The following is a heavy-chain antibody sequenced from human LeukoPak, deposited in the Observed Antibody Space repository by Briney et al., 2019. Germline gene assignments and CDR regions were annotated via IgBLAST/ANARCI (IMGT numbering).Heavy chain of an antibody. V-gene: IGHV3-30*18. Sequence: GGSLRLSCAASGFTFSSYGMHWVRQAPGKGLEWVAVISYDGSNKYYADSVKGRFTISRDNSKNTLYLQMNSLRAEDTAVYYCAKEGGSEKVLTTVTANWFDPWGQGTLVTVSS. CDR2: ISYDGSNK. J-gene: IGHJ5*02. D-gene: IGHD4-17*01. CDR3: AKEGGSEKVLTTVTANWFDP. CDR1: GFTFSSYG.